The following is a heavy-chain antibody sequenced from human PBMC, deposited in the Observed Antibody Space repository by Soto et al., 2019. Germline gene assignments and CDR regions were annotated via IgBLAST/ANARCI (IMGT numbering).Heavy chain of an antibody. D-gene: IGHD4-17*01. CDR1: GFTFSSYA. Sequence: GGSLRLSCAASGFTFSSYAMSWVRQAPGKGLEWVSAISGSGGSTYYADSVKGRFTISRDNSKNTLYLQMNSLRAEDTAVYYCAKGGPGSNLYGDYAGPDYWGQGTLVTVSS. CDR2: ISGSGGST. J-gene: IGHJ4*02. CDR3: AKGGPGSNLYGDYAGPDY. V-gene: IGHV3-23*01.